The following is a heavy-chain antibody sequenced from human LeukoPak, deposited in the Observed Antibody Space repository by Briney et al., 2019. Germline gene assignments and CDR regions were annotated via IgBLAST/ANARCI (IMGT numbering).Heavy chain of an antibody. CDR2: IYDSGST. V-gene: IGHV4-39*07. CDR1: GGSIRSSYYY. D-gene: IGHD3-16*02. J-gene: IGHJ4*02. Sequence: SETLSLTCTVSGGSIRSSYYYWGWIRQPPGKGLEWIGSIYDSGSTYYNPSLKSRVTISVDTSKNQFSLKLSSVTAADTAVYYCARGPMITFGGVIGNFDYWGQGTLVTVSS. CDR3: ARGPMITFGGVIGNFDY.